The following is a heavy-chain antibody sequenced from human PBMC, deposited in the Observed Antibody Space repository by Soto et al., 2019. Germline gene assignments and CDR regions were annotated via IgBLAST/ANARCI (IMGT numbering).Heavy chain of an antibody. CDR1: GFTFSNYG. CDR2: LPEIGTNT. J-gene: IGHJ4*02. Sequence: SLRLSCAASGFTFSNYGMSWVRQAPGKGLEWVSALPEIGTNTYYADSVKGRFTISRDNSKNTLFLQINNLRAGDTAVYYCAKKSGVGATWYFDYWGQGTLVTGSS. D-gene: IGHD1-26*01. CDR3: AKKSGVGATWYFDY. V-gene: IGHV3-23*01.